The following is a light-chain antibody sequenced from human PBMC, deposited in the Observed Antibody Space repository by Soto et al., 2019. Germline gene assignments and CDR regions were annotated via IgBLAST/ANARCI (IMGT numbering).Light chain of an antibody. V-gene: IGKV3-20*01. Sequence: EIGLTQSPGTLSLSPGERDTLSCRSSHSVSSTYLAWYQQKPGQAPRLLIYGASSRATGIPDRFSGSGSGTDFTLTINRLAPEDCAVYYCQQYGSSPPYTFGQATKLEI. CDR1: HSVSSTY. CDR2: GAS. J-gene: IGKJ2*01. CDR3: QQYGSSPPYT.